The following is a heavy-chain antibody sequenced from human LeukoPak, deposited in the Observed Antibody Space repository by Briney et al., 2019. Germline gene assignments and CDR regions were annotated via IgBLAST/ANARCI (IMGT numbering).Heavy chain of an antibody. CDR3: ARDLYTSSSGPDY. CDR2: ISGSGGAT. D-gene: IGHD6-6*01. CDR1: GFTFSSYA. Sequence: GGSLRLSCAASGFTFSSYAMTWVRQAPGKGLEWVSGISGSGGATYSADSVKGRFTISRDNPKNTLYLQMNSLRAEDTAVYYCARDLYTSSSGPDYWGQGTLVTVSS. V-gene: IGHV3-23*01. J-gene: IGHJ4*02.